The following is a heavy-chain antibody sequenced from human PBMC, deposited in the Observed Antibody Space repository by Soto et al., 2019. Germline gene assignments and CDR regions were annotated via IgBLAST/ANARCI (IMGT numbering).Heavy chain of an antibody. V-gene: IGHV1-2*02. Sequence: ASVKVSCKASGYTFTGYYMHWVRQAPGQGLEWMGWINPNSGGTNYAQKFQGRVTMTRDTSISTAYMELSRLRSDDTAVYYCARLDYDYVWGREDVFDYWGQGTLVTVSS. CDR1: GYTFTGYY. CDR3: ARLDYDYVWGREDVFDY. CDR2: INPNSGGT. D-gene: IGHD3-16*01. J-gene: IGHJ4*02.